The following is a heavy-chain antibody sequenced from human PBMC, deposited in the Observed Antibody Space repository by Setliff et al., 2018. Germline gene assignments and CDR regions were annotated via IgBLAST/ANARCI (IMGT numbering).Heavy chain of an antibody. CDR3: ARSPPNRGSGSGWYGDF. CDR1: GYTFTSYA. J-gene: IGHJ4*02. CDR2: IIPIFGSA. Sequence: SVKVSCKASGYTFTSYAVNWVRQAPGQGLEWMGGIIPIFGSANYARKFQGRVTVTADESTSTAYMELSSLRSEDTAVYYCARSPPNRGSGSGWYGDFWGQGTLVTVSS. D-gene: IGHD6-19*01. V-gene: IGHV1-69*13.